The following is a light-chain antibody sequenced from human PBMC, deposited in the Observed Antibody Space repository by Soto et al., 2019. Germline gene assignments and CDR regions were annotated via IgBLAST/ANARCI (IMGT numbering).Light chain of an antibody. CDR1: SSDVGSYDL. Sequence: QSALTQPASVSGSPGQSITISCTGTSSDVGSYDLVSWYQQHPDKAPKLLLFEVSKRPSGVSIHFSGSKSGNTASLTISGLQPEDEADYYCCSYATPRLFGGGTKVTVL. CDR2: EVS. J-gene: IGLJ2*01. V-gene: IGLV2-23*02. CDR3: CSYATPRL.